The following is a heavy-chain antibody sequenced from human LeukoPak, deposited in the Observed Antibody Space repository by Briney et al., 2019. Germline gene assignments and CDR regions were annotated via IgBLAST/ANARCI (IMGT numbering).Heavy chain of an antibody. D-gene: IGHD2-2*02. Sequence: PGGSLRLSCAASGFTFSSYAMSWVRRAPGKGLEWVSSISSSSSYIYYADSVKGRFTISRDNAKNSLYLQMNSLRAEDTAVYYCARDIPAAIIYYYYMDVWGKGTTVTVSS. CDR1: GFTFSSYA. V-gene: IGHV3-21*01. CDR2: ISSSSSYI. J-gene: IGHJ6*03. CDR3: ARDIPAAIIYYYYMDV.